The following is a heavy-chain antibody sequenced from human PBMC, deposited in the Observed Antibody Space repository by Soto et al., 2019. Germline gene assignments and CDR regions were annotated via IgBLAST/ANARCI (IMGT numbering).Heavy chain of an antibody. CDR2: ISYDGSKK. Sequence: QVQLVESGGGVVQPGRSLRLSCAASGFSFSSNGMHWVRQAPGKGLEWVAVISYDGSKKYYADSVKGRFTISRDNSRNTLYVQMNSLRAEDTAVYYCAKDRRGSSSWAPEFYYGMDVWGQGTTVTVSS. J-gene: IGHJ6*02. CDR1: GFSFSSNG. V-gene: IGHV3-30*18. CDR3: AKDRRGSSSWAPEFYYGMDV. D-gene: IGHD2-2*01.